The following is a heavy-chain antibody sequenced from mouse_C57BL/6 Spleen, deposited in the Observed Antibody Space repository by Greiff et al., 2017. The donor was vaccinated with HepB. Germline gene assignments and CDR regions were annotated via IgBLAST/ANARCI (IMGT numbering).Heavy chain of an antibody. CDR1: GFTFSSYA. Sequence: VQLVESGGGLVKPGGSLKLSCAASGFTFSSYAMSWVRQTPEKRLEWVATISDGGSYTYYPDNVKGRFTISRDNAKNNLYLQMSHLKSEDTAMYYCARSPFITTVVAKDYFDYWGQGTTLTVSS. D-gene: IGHD1-1*01. V-gene: IGHV5-4*01. CDR3: ARSPFITTVVAKDYFDY. J-gene: IGHJ2*01. CDR2: ISDGGSYT.